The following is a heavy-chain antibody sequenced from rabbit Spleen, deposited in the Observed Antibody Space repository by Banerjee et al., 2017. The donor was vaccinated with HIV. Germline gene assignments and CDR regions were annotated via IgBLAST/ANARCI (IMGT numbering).Heavy chain of an antibody. CDR2: IDTGSGDT. CDR1: GFDFTSTFY. J-gene: IGHJ6*01. CDR3: ARGEHFSVGFSAFAIYLDL. Sequence: QEQLEESGGDLVKPGASLTLTCKASGFDFTSTFYMCWVRQAPGKGLEWIGCIDTGSGDTAYATWAKGRFTISKTSSTTVTLQMTSLTAADTATYFCARGEHFSVGFSAFAIYLDLWGQGTLVTVS. D-gene: IGHD6-1*01. V-gene: IGHV1S45*01.